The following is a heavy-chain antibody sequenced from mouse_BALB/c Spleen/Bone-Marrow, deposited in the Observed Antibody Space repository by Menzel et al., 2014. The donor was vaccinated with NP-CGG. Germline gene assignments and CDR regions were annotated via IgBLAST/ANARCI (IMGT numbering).Heavy chain of an antibody. Sequence: VKLQESGPGLVAPSQSLSITCTVSGFSLXSYGVHWVRQPPGKGLEWLGVIWAGGSTNYNSALMSRLSISKDNSKSQVFLKMNSLQTDDTAMYHCARALDSSGYGFAYWGQGTLVTVSA. D-gene: IGHD3-2*01. V-gene: IGHV2-9*02. CDR3: ARALDSSGYGFAY. CDR2: IWAGGST. CDR1: GFSLXSYG. J-gene: IGHJ3*01.